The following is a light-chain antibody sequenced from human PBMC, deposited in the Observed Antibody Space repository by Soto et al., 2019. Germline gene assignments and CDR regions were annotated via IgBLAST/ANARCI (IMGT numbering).Light chain of an antibody. Sequence: EIVLTQSPGTLSLSPGERATLSCRASQSVSSSYLAWYQQKPGQAPRLLIYGASSRATGIPDRFSGSGSGTAFALAISRLEPEDFAVYCCQQCDGSPRLTCGGGTKLEIK. CDR1: QSVSSSY. CDR3: QQCDGSPRLT. J-gene: IGKJ4*01. V-gene: IGKV3-20*01. CDR2: GAS.